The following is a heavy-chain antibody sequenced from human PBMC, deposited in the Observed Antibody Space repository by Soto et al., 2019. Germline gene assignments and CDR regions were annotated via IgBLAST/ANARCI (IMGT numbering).Heavy chain of an antibody. CDR2: ISGSGGST. J-gene: IGHJ1*01. V-gene: IGHV3-23*01. CDR3: ANSETTAEYFQH. Sequence: PGWSLRLSCAASGFTFSSYAMSWVRQAPGKGLEWVSAISGSGGSTYYADSVKGRFTISRDNSKNTLYLQMNSLRAEDTAVYYCANSETTAEYFQHWGQGTLVTVSS. CDR1: GFTFSSYA. D-gene: IGHD4-17*01.